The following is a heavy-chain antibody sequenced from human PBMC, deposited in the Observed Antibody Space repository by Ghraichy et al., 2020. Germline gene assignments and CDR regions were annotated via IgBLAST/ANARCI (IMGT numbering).Heavy chain of an antibody. D-gene: IGHD6-19*01. Sequence: ASVKVSSKASGYTFTSYGISWVRQAPGQGLEWMGWISAYNGNTNYAQKLQGRVTMTTDTSTSTAYMELRSLRSDDTAVYYCARDTAAGYSSGWTDYWGQGTLVTVSS. CDR2: ISAYNGNT. V-gene: IGHV1-18*01. J-gene: IGHJ4*02. CDR3: ARDTAAGYSSGWTDY. CDR1: GYTFTSYG.